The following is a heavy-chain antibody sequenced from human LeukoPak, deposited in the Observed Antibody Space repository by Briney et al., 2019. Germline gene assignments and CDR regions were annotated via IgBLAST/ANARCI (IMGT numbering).Heavy chain of an antibody. J-gene: IGHJ6*02. CDR1: GGSISIFY. Sequence: PETLTLTCTVSGGSISIFYWSWIRQPAGKGLDWIGRIHSSGSINHNPSLKSRVTLSVDTSKNQFSLKLTSVAAADTAVYYCARGTFKDGLDVWGQGTTVTVSS. CDR2: IHSSGSI. V-gene: IGHV4-4*07. D-gene: IGHD2/OR15-2a*01. CDR3: ARGTFKDGLDV.